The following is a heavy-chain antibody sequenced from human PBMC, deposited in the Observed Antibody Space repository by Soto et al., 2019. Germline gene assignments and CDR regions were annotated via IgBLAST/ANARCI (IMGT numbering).Heavy chain of an antibody. CDR3: ARDVRHYYVFSGYYPLPPKLDS. CDR1: GFTFSTYA. D-gene: IGHD3-22*01. V-gene: IGHV3-23*01. J-gene: IGHJ4*02. Sequence: PGGSLRLSCAASGFTFSTYAMSWVRQAPGKGLEWVSAISGRGGSTYYADSVKGRFPISRDNSKNTLYLQMNSLRAEDTAVYYCARDVRHYYVFSGYYPLPPKLDSWGQRTLVTVSS. CDR2: ISGRGGST.